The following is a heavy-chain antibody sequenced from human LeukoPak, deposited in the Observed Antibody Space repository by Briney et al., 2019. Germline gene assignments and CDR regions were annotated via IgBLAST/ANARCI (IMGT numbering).Heavy chain of an antibody. CDR1: GFTFSSYS. J-gene: IGHJ4*02. V-gene: IGHV3-48*02. CDR3: ARDAHIVRGVNPLDY. Sequence: GGSLRLSCAASGFTFSSYSMNWVRQAPGKGLELISYVSYSSSTIYYADSVKGRFTISRDNAKNSLYLQMNSLRDEDTAVYYCARDAHIVRGVNPLDYWGQGTLVTVSS. D-gene: IGHD3-10*01. CDR2: VSYSSSTI.